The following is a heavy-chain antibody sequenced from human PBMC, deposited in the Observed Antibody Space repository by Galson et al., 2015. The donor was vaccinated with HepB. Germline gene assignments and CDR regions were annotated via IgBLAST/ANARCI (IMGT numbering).Heavy chain of an antibody. V-gene: IGHV3-64*01. CDR1: GFTFSSYA. D-gene: IGHD1-20*01. CDR3: ARTEPKYNWDPTRADYGMDA. J-gene: IGHJ6*02. CDR2: ISTNGIST. Sequence: SLRLSCAASGFTFSSYAMHWVRQAPGKGLEYVSTISTNGISTYHANSVKGRFTISRDNSKSTLYLQMGSLRAEDTAVYYCARTEPKYNWDPTRADYGMDAWGQGTTVTVSS.